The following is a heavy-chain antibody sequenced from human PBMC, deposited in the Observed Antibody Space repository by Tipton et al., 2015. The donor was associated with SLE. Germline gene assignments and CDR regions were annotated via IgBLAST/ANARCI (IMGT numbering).Heavy chain of an antibody. CDR3: ARGAPITMAPDAFDI. CDR2: INHSGSI. D-gene: IGHD3-10*01. CDR1: GGSFSGYY. V-gene: IGHV4-34*01. J-gene: IGHJ3*02. Sequence: TLSLTCAVYGGSFSGYYWSWIRQPPGKGLEWIGEINHSGSINYNPSLKSRVTISVDTSKNQFSLKLSSVTAADTAVYYCARGAPITMAPDAFDIWGQGTMVTVSS.